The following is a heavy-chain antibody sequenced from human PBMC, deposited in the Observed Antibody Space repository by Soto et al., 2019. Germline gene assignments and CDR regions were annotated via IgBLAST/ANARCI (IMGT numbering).Heavy chain of an antibody. J-gene: IGHJ3*02. CDR2: IYHSGST. CDR3: ARAYYYDSSGFAFDI. CDR1: GYSISSGYY. V-gene: IGHV4-38-2*01. Sequence: SETLSLTCAVSGYSISSGYYWGWIRQPPGKGLEWIGSIYHSGSTYYNPSLKSRVTISVDTSKNQFSLKLSSVTAADTAVYYCARAYYYDSSGFAFDIWGQGTMVTVSS. D-gene: IGHD3-22*01.